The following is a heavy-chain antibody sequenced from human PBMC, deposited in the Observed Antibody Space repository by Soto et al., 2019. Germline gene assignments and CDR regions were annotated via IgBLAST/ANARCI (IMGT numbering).Heavy chain of an antibody. CDR1: GYTFTSYD. Sequence: ASVKVSCKASGYTFTSYDINWVRQTAGQGLEWMGWMSPKTANTGYAQKFQGRVTMTRGTSISTAYMELSSLTSEDTAVYYCTGGPPNWGFDSWG. J-gene: IGHJ5*01. V-gene: IGHV1-8*01. CDR3: TGGPPNWGFDS. D-gene: IGHD7-27*01. CDR2: MSPKTANT.